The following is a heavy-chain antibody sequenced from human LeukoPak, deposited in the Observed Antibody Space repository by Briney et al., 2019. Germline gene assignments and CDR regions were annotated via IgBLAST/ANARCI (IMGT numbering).Heavy chain of an antibody. J-gene: IGHJ4*02. D-gene: IGHD3-22*01. CDR3: ARLRRNTDRSDVFYYYDH. CDR1: GVTFSDYS. Sequence: GGSLRLSCAASGVTFSDYSMNWARQAPGKGLEWVASVNTVSSYIYYADSMRGRFTISRDNAKNSLFLQMNSLRAEDTAVYYCARLRRNTDRSDVFYYYDHWGQGTLVTVSS. V-gene: IGHV3-21*01. CDR2: VNTVSSYI.